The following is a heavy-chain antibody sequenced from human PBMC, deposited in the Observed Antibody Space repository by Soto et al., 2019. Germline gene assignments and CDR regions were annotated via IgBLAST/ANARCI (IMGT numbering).Heavy chain of an antibody. CDR2: ISGSGGST. D-gene: IGHD3-22*01. V-gene: IGHV3-23*01. CDR3: AKDIGYYYDSSGYWDYFYY. Sequence: GGSLRLSCAASGFTFSSYAMSWVRQAPGKGLEWVSAISGSGGSTYYADSVKGRFTISRDNSKNTLYLQMNSLRAEDTAVYYCAKDIGYYYDSSGYWDYFYYWGQGTLVTVSS. J-gene: IGHJ4*02. CDR1: GFTFSSYA.